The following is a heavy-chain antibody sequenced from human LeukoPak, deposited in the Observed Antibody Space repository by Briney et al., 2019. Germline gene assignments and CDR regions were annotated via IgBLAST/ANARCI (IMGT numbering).Heavy chain of an antibody. J-gene: IGHJ6*02. V-gene: IGHV3-74*01. CDR2: INSDGSST. Sequence: GGSLRLSCAASGFTFSSYWMHWVRQAPGKGLVWVSRINSDGSSTSYADSVKGRFTISRDNSKNTLYLQMNSLRAEDTAVYYCARVSSSYGMDVWGQGTTVTVSS. CDR1: GFTFSSYW. CDR3: ARVSSSYGMDV.